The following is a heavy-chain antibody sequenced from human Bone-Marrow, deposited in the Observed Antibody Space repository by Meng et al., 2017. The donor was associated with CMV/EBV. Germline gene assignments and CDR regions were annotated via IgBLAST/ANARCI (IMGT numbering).Heavy chain of an antibody. D-gene: IGHD2-15*01. CDR2: ISSGGGTI. Sequence: GGSLRLSCAASGFTFTTYEMNWVRQAPGKGLEWVSYISSGGGTIYYADSVRGRFTLSRDNAKNSLHLQMNSLRAEDTAVYYCAKRIADYWGQGTLVTVSS. J-gene: IGHJ4*02. V-gene: IGHV3-48*03. CDR3: AKRIADY. CDR1: GFTFTTYE.